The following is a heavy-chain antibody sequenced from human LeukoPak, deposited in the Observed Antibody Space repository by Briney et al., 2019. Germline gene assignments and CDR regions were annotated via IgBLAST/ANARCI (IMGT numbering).Heavy chain of an antibody. V-gene: IGHV3-21*01. CDR2: ISSSSSYI. J-gene: IGHJ5*02. CDR3: ARKRHVLRYFVYSAEGWFDP. CDR1: GFTFSSYS. D-gene: IGHD3-9*01. Sequence: PAGSLRLSCAASGFTFSSYSMNWVRQAPGKGLQWVSTISSSSSYIYYADSVKGRFTISRDNAKNSLYLQMNSLRAEDTAVYYCARKRHVLRYFVYSAEGWFDPCGQGTLVTVSS.